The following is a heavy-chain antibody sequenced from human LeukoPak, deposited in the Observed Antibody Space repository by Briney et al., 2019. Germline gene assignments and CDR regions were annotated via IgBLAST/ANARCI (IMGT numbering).Heavy chain of an antibody. Sequence: GRSLRLSCAASGFAFSTYAMHWVRQAPGKGLEWVAIISNDETKKFYADSVKGRFTISRDNSKNTLHLQMNSLRLEDTAVHYCARGVVMVAAIDYWGQGTLVTVSS. CDR3: ARGVVMVAAIDY. D-gene: IGHD2-15*01. CDR1: GFAFSTYA. V-gene: IGHV3-30*04. J-gene: IGHJ4*02. CDR2: ISNDETKK.